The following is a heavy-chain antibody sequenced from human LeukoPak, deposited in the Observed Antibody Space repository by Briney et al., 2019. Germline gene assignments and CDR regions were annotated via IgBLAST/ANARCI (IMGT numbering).Heavy chain of an antibody. D-gene: IGHD3-22*01. CDR3: ARGPKYYYDSSGYGYFQH. Sequence: GASVKVSCKASGGTFSSYAISWVRQAPGQRLEWMGGIIPIFGTANYAQKFQGRVTITTDESTSTAYMELSSLRSEDTAVYYCARGPKYYYDSSGYGYFQHWGQGTPVTVSS. CDR1: GGTFSSYA. CDR2: IIPIFGTA. V-gene: IGHV1-69*05. J-gene: IGHJ1*01.